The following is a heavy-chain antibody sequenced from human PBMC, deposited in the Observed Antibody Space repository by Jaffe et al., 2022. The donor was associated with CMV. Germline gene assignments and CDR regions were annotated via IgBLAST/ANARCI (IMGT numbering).Heavy chain of an antibody. Sequence: EVQLVETGGGLIQPGGSLRLSCAASGFTVSSNYMSWVRQAPGKGLEWVSVIYSGGSTYYADSVKGRFTISRDNSKNTLYLQMNSLRAEDTAVYYCVTALTVHPGNDYWGQGTLVTVSS. CDR2: IYSGGST. V-gene: IGHV3-53*02. CDR3: VTALTVHPGNDY. CDR1: GFTVSSNY. D-gene: IGHD1-1*01. J-gene: IGHJ4*02.